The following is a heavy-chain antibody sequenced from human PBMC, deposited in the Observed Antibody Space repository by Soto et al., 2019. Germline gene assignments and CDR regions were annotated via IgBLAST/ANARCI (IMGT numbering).Heavy chain of an antibody. J-gene: IGHJ4*01. CDR3: ASGLSGDKVDQ. V-gene: IGHV4-30-4*01. CDR1: GGSISDGAYY. Sequence: QVQLQESGPGLVKPSQTLSLTCTVSGGSISDGAYYWSWIRQPPGKGLEWIGHSYNSGNTYNNPSLRSRLTISLDTSKSQFSLNLNSVTAADTAVYYCASGLSGDKVDQWGHGTLVTVSS. D-gene: IGHD2-21*01. CDR2: SYNSGNT.